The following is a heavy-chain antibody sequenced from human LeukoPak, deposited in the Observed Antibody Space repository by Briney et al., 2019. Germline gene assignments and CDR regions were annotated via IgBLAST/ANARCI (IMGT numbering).Heavy chain of an antibody. Sequence: PGGSLRLSCGASGFSFSDSWMSWVRQPPGKGPEWVASIKPDGSETYTVDAVQGRFIISRDNANNSLFLNMNSPRGEDTAIYFCARDPTSGSHPHFDAWGQGIQVSVSS. J-gene: IGHJ4*02. V-gene: IGHV3-7*01. D-gene: IGHD1-26*01. CDR3: ARDPTSGSHPHFDA. CDR1: GFSFSDSW. CDR2: IKPDGSET.